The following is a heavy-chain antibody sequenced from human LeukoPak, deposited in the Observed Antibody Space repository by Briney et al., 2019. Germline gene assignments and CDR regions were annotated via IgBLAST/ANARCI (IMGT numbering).Heavy chain of an antibody. Sequence: ASVKVSCKASGYTFTSYGISWVRQAPGQGLEWMGWINPNSGGTNYAQKFQGRVTMTRDTSISTAYMELSRLRSDDTAVYYCARDTAADAFDIWGQGTMVTVSS. CDR3: ARDTAADAFDI. D-gene: IGHD4-17*01. J-gene: IGHJ3*02. CDR1: GYTFTSYG. CDR2: INPNSGGT. V-gene: IGHV1-2*02.